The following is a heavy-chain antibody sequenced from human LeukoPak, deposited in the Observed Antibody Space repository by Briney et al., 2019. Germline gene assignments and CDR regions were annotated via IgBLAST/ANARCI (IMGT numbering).Heavy chain of an antibody. J-gene: IGHJ5*02. CDR3: AREAVSGSYYRGWFDP. D-gene: IGHD3-10*01. CDR2: MNPNSGNT. CDR1: GYTFTSYD. Sequence: ASVKVSCKASGYTFTSYDINWVRQATGQGLEWMGWMNPNSGNTGYAQKFQGRVTMTRNTSISTAYMELSSLRSGDTAVYYCAREAVSGSYYRGWFDPWGQGTLVTVSS. V-gene: IGHV1-8*01.